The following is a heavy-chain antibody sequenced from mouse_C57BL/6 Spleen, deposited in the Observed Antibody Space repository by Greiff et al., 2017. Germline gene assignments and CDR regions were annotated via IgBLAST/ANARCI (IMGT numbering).Heavy chain of an antibody. CDR1: GYSITSGYY. V-gene: IGHV3-6*01. J-gene: IGHJ4*01. Sequence: ESGPGLVKPSQSLSLTCSVTGYSITSGYYWNWIRQFPGTKLEWMGYISYDGSNNYNPSLKNRISITRDTSKNQFFLKLNAVTTEDTATYYCASALDGAYAMDYWGQGTSVTVSS. CDR2: ISYDGSN. CDR3: ASALDGAYAMDY. D-gene: IGHD2-3*01.